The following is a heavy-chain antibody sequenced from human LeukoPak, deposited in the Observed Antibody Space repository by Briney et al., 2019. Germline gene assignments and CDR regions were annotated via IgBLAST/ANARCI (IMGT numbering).Heavy chain of an antibody. CDR2: IYYSGST. D-gene: IGHD5-18*01. Sequence: SETLSLTCTVSGGSISSNIYYWGWIRQPPGKGLEWIGCIYYSGSTYYHPSLKSRVTISVDTSKNQFSLKLRSVTAADTAIYYCARVNTAPSVHCWGQGTLVIVSS. J-gene: IGHJ4*02. CDR3: ARVNTAPSVHC. CDR1: GGSISSNIYY. V-gene: IGHV4-39*02.